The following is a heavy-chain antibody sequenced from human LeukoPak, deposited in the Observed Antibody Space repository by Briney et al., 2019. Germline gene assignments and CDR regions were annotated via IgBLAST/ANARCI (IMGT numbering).Heavy chain of an antibody. CDR2: ISSSGSTI. J-gene: IGHJ4*02. D-gene: IGHD6-19*01. Sequence: LSLTCTVSGGSISSSSYYWGWIRQAPGKGLEWVSYISSSGSTIYYADSVKGRFTISRDNAKNSLYLQMNSLRAEDKAVYYCARDGKGLAYYFDYWGQGTLVTVSS. CDR1: GGSISSSSYY. CDR3: ARDGKGLAYYFDY. V-gene: IGHV3-11*04.